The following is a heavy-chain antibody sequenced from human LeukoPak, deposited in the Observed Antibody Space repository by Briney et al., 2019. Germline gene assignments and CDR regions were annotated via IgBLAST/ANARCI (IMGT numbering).Heavy chain of an antibody. CDR2: ISGSGVST. J-gene: IGHJ4*02. CDR1: GFTFSSYA. V-gene: IGHV3-23*01. D-gene: IGHD3-22*01. Sequence: GGSLRLSCAASGFTFSSYAMSWVRQAPGNGLEWVSAISGSGVSTYYADSVKGRFTISRDNSKNTLYLQMNNLRAEDTAVYYCAKDYYDSSATGFDYWGQGTLVTVSS. CDR3: AKDYYDSSATGFDY.